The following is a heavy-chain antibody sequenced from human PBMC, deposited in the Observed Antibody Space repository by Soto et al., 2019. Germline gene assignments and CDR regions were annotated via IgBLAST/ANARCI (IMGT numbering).Heavy chain of an antibody. CDR1: GFTFSSYS. CDR3: AREIVYYYGMDV. Sequence: EVQLVESGGGLVQPGGSLRLSCAASGFTFSSYSMNWVRQAPGKGLEWVSYISSSSSTKKYADSVKGRFTISRDNAKTSLYLQMNSLRDEDTAVYYCAREIVYYYGMDVWGQGTTVTVSS. CDR2: ISSSSSTK. J-gene: IGHJ6*02. D-gene: IGHD3-16*02. V-gene: IGHV3-48*02.